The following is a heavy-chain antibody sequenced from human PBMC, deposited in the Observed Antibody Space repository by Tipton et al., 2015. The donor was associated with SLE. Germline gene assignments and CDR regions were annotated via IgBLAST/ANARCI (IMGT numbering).Heavy chain of an antibody. CDR1: GFTFSSHA. V-gene: IGHV3-23*01. J-gene: IGHJ4*02. Sequence: SLRLSCAASGFTFSSHAMSWVRQAPGTGLECISISYSGGGTFYGDSVRGRFTIFRDYSENRIYLDMNSLRAEDTAVYYCARDRGGTQSSPSDYGGQGTLVTVSS. CDR3: ARDRGGTQSSPSDY. CDR2: ISYSGGGT. D-gene: IGHD6-6*01.